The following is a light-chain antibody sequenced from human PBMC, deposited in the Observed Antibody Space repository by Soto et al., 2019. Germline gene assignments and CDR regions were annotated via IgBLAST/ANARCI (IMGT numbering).Light chain of an antibody. CDR2: GAS. CDR3: QQYHNWPPIT. V-gene: IGKV3-15*01. CDR1: QSVSSH. Sequence: EIVMTQSPDTLFVSLGEGATLSCMASQSVSSHLAWHQHKPGQAPRLLIYGASTRASGIPARFSGSGSETDFTLTISSLQSEDSAVYYCQQYHNWPPITFGQGTRLEIK. J-gene: IGKJ5*01.